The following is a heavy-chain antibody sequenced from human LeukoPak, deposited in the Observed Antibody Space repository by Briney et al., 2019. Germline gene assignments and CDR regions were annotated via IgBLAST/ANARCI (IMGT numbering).Heavy chain of an antibody. CDR1: GFTFSSYG. CDR3: GREGGGGENMFTLGGVPDY. D-gene: IGHD3-16*01. Sequence: PGGSLRLSCAASGFTFSSYGMHWVRQAPGKGLDWVAVIWSDGSNKYSADSVKGRFTISRDNSKNTLYLQMNSLRAEDTAVYYCGREGGGGENMFTLGGVPDYGGQGPLVTVPS. V-gene: IGHV3-33*01. J-gene: IGHJ4*02. CDR2: IWSDGSNK.